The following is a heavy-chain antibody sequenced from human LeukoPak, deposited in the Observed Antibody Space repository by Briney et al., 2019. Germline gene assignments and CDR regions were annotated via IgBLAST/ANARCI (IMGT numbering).Heavy chain of an antibody. D-gene: IGHD3-10*01. CDR1: GGTFSSYA. J-gene: IGHJ2*01. V-gene: IGHV1-69*06. CDR2: IIPIFGTA. CDR3: ARDLDYYGPGSYSLTDHWYFDL. Sequence: ASVKVSCKASGGTFSSYAISWVRQAPGQGLEWMGGIIPIFGTANYAQKFQGRVTITADKSTSTAYMELSSLRSEDTAVYYCARDLDYYGPGSYSLTDHWYFDLWGRGTLVTVSS.